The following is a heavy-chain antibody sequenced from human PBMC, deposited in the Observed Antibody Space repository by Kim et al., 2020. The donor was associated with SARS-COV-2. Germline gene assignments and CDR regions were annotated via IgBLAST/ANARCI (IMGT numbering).Heavy chain of an antibody. D-gene: IGHD7-27*01. J-gene: IGHJ4*02. CDR3: ARVPLPGLAASRRYWGDEFDY. CDR1: GFTVSSNY. V-gene: IGHV3-53*01. CDR2: IYSGGST. Sequence: GGSLRLSCAASGFTVSSNYMSWVRQAPGKGLEWVSVIYSGGSTYYADSVKGRFTISRDNSKNTLYLQMNSLRAEDTAVYYCARVPLPGLAASRRYWGDEFDYCGQGTLVTVSS.